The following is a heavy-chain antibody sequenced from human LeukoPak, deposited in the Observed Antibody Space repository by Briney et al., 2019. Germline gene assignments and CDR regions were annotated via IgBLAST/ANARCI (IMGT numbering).Heavy chain of an antibody. V-gene: IGHV3-74*01. Sequence: GGSLRLYCAASGFTFSKYWMLWVRQPRGKGLETVSRINTDGTVTTYADSVKGRFAVSRDNADNTMFLQMNSVRDEDTAVYYCATKQWLAPPPDSWGQGTPVTVSS. CDR1: GFTFSKYW. CDR2: INTDGTVT. J-gene: IGHJ4*02. CDR3: ATKQWLAPPPDS. D-gene: IGHD6-19*01.